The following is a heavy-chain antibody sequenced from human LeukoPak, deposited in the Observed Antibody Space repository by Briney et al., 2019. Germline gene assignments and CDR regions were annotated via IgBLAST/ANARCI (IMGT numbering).Heavy chain of an antibody. V-gene: IGHV4-34*01. J-gene: IGHJ4*02. CDR3: AREARGWYYDSSGYYRD. D-gene: IGHD3-22*01. Sequence: SETLSLTCAVYGGSFSGYHWSWIRQPPGKGLEWIGEINHSGSTNYNPSLKSRVTISVDTSKNQFFLKLTSVTAADTAVYYCAREARGWYYDSSGYYRDWGQGTLVTVSS. CDR1: GGSFSGYH. CDR2: INHSGST.